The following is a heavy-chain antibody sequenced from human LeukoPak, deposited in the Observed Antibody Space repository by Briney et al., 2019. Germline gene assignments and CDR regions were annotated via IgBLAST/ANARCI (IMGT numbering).Heavy chain of an antibody. V-gene: IGHV1-8*02. CDR2: MNPNSGNT. CDR3: ARVSRPYYDFWSGYWVGYYFDY. Sequence: ASVKVSCKASGYTFTGYYMHWVRQATGQGLEWMGWMNPNSGNTGYAQKFQGRVTMTRNTSISTAYMELSSLRSEDTAVYYCARVSRPYYDFWSGYWVGYYFDYWGQGTLVTVSS. CDR1: GYTFTGYY. D-gene: IGHD3-3*01. J-gene: IGHJ4*02.